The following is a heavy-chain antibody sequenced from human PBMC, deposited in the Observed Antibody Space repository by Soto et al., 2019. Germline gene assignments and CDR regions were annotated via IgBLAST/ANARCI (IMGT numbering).Heavy chain of an antibody. V-gene: IGHV3-48*02. CDR2: ISSSSSTI. CDR1: GFTFSSYS. Sequence: GGSLRLSCAASGFTFSSYSMNWVRQAPGKGLEWVSYISSSSSTIYYADSVKGRFTISRDNAKNSLYLQMNSLRDEDTAVYYCARTDGSGSPTQYFQYWGQGTLVTVSS. J-gene: IGHJ1*01. D-gene: IGHD3-10*01. CDR3: ARTDGSGSPTQYFQY.